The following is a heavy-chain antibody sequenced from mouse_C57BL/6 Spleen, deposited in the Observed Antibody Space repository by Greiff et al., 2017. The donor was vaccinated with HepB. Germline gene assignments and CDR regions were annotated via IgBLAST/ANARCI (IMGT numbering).Heavy chain of an antibody. V-gene: IGHV1-18*01. CDR2: INPNNGGT. J-gene: IGHJ2*01. CDR1: GYTFTDYN. D-gene: IGHD1-1*01. Sequence: EVQLQQSGPELVKPGASVKIPCKASGYTFTDYNMDWVKQSHGKSLEWIGDINPNNGGTIYNQKFKGKATLTVDKSSSTAYMELRSLTAEDTAVYDCARRVISTIVAKGYFDYWGQGTTLTVSS. CDR3: ARRVISTIVAKGYFDY.